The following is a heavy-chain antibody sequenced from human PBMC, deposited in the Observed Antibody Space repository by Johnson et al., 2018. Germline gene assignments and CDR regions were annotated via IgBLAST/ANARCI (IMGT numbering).Heavy chain of an antibody. CDR2: ISSSSTYI. CDR1: GFTFSSYS. D-gene: IGHD3-22*01. Sequence: VQLVQSGGGLVKXGGSLRLSCAASGFTFSSYSMNWVRQAPGKGLEWVSSISSSSTYIYYADPVKGRFTVSRDNAKNSLFLQMNSLRAEDTAVYYCARDDYYDSSGYFGDAFDIWGQGTMVTVSS. CDR3: ARDDYYDSSGYFGDAFDI. J-gene: IGHJ3*02. V-gene: IGHV3-21*04.